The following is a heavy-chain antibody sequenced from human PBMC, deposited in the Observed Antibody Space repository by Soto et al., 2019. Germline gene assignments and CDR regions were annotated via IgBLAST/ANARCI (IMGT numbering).Heavy chain of an antibody. Sequence: ASVNVSCKASGYTFASYDINWVRQATGQGLEWMGWMNPNSGNTGYAQKFQGRVTMTRNTSISTAYMELSSLRSEDTAVYYCARIGYCSSTSCYGGSYYYYGMDVWGQGTTVTVSS. CDR1: GYTFASYD. V-gene: IGHV1-8*01. CDR2: MNPNSGNT. D-gene: IGHD2-2*01. J-gene: IGHJ6*02. CDR3: ARIGYCSSTSCYGGSYYYYGMDV.